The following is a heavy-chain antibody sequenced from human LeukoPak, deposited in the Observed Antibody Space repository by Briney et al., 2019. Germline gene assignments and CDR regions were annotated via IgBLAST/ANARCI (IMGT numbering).Heavy chain of an antibody. CDR3: SNSDNLTGDYPDV. J-gene: IGHJ6*04. CDR1: GYTFTGYY. D-gene: IGHD3-9*01. V-gene: IGHV1-2*06. CDR2: INPNSGGT. Sequence: ASVKVSRKASGYTFTGYYMHWVRQAPGQGLEWMGRINPNSGGTNYAQKFQGRVTMTRDTSISTAYMELSRLRSDDTAVYYCSNSDNLTGDYPDVWGKGTTVTVSS.